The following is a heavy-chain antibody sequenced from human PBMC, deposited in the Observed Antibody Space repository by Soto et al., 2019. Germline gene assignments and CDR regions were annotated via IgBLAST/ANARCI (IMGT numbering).Heavy chain of an antibody. CDR1: GYTFTSYG. CDR2: ISAYNGNT. J-gene: IGHJ4*02. CDR3: ARGSPDYYDSSGYYDY. V-gene: IGHV1-18*01. Sequence: ASVKVSCKASGYTFTSYGISWVRQAPGQGLEWMGWISAYNGNTNYAQKLQGRVTMTTDTSTSTAYMELRSLRSDDTAVYYCARGSPDYYDSSGYYDYWGQGTLVTSPQ. D-gene: IGHD3-22*01.